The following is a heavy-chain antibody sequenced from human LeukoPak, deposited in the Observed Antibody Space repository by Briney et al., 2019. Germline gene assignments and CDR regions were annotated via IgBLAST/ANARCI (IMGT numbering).Heavy chain of an antibody. J-gene: IGHJ4*02. V-gene: IGHV4-34*01. CDR3: TRMTTGHDY. Sequence: PSETLSLTCAVSGVSFNDYYWSWVRQPPGKGLEWIGEINHSGYTNDSTSLKSRVTISIDTSRTQFYLNLRSVTVPDTAVYYCTRMTTGHDYWGQGTLVTVSS. CDR2: INHSGYT. CDR1: GVSFNDYY. D-gene: IGHD4-17*01.